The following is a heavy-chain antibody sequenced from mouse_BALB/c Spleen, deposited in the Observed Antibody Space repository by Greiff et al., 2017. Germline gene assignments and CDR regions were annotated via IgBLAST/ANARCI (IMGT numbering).Heavy chain of an antibody. CDR3: ARHGDYGCWAMDY. CDR1: GYAFSSYW. J-gene: IGHJ4*01. D-gene: IGHD1-2*01. CDR2: IYPGDGDT. V-gene: IGHV1-80*01. Sequence: QVQLKQSGAELVRPGSSVKISCKASGYAFSSYWMNWVKQRPGQGLEWIGQIYPGDGDTNYNGKFKGKATLTADKSSSTAYMQLSSLTSEDSAVYFCARHGDYGCWAMDYWGQGTSVTVSS.